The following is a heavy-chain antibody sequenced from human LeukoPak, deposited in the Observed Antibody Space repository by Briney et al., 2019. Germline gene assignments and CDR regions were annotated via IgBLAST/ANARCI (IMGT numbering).Heavy chain of an antibody. Sequence: SETLSLTCTVSGGSLRDTNYYWAWIRQPPGRTLEWIGSIYYTGTTSYNSSLKSRVTISIDTSKNQFSLNLNSVTAADTAVYYCARHWYGGNFLFDYWGQGTLITVSS. CDR1: GGSLRDTNYY. J-gene: IGHJ4*02. D-gene: IGHD4-23*01. CDR2: IYYTGTT. V-gene: IGHV4-39*01. CDR3: ARHWYGGNFLFDY.